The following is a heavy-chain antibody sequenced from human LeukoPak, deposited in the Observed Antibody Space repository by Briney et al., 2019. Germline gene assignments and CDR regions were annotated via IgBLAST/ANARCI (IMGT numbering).Heavy chain of an antibody. CDR2: ISYDGSNK. CDR1: GFTFSTYT. CDR3: ARYNYGSDY. J-gene: IGHJ4*02. Sequence: SGRSLRLSCAASGFTFSTYTMHWVRQAPGKGLEWVAVISYDGSNKYYADSVKGRFTFSRDNSKNTLYLQMNSLRAEDTGVYYCARYNYGSDYWGQGALVTVSS. D-gene: IGHD5-18*01. V-gene: IGHV3-30-3*01.